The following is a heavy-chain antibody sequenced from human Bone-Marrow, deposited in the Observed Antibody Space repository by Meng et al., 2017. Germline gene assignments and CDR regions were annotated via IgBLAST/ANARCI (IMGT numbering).Heavy chain of an antibody. Sequence: GESLKISCAASGFTFSSYGMHWVRQAPGKGLEWVAVIWYDGSNKYYGDSVKGRFRISRDNSKNTLYLQMNGLRAEDTAVYYCARGSSSSWFGAGALDVWGQGTMVTVSS. CDR1: GFTFSSYG. D-gene: IGHD2-2*01. CDR3: ARGSSSSWFGAGALDV. CDR2: IWYDGSNK. V-gene: IGHV3-33*01. J-gene: IGHJ3*01.